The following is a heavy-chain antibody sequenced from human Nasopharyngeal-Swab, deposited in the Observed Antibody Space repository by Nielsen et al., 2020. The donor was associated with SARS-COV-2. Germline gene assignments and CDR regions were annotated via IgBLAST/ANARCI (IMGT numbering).Heavy chain of an antibody. CDR1: GFTFSSYS. Sequence: GESLKISCAASGFTFSSYSMNWVRQAPGKGLEWVSSISSSSSYIYYADSVKGRFTISRDKAKNSLYLQMNSLRAEDTAVYYCARPPGYCSGGSCYSWGQGTLVTVSS. J-gene: IGHJ4*02. CDR2: ISSSSSYI. CDR3: ARPPGYCSGGSCYS. D-gene: IGHD2-15*01. V-gene: IGHV3-21*01.